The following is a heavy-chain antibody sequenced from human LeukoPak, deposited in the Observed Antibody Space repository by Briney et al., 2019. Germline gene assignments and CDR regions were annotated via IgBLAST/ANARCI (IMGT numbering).Heavy chain of an antibody. Sequence: SETLSLTCTVSGGSINGYYWSWIRQSPGKGLESLGYIYYTGSTNYNPSLKSRVTISVDTSKNQFSLKLSSVTAADTAVYYCARVPTVTFFDHWGQGTLVTVSS. D-gene: IGHD4-17*01. J-gene: IGHJ4*02. CDR2: IYYTGST. V-gene: IGHV4-59*12. CDR1: GGSINGYY. CDR3: ARVPTVTFFDH.